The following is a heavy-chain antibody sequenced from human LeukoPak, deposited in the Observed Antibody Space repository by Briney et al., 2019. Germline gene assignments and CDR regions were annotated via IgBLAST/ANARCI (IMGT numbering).Heavy chain of an antibody. CDR2: ISSSGSTI. V-gene: IGHV3-48*03. J-gene: IGHJ4*02. D-gene: IGHD6-25*01. CDR1: GFTFSTYE. Sequence: GGSLTLSCAASGFTFSTYEMNWVRQAPGKGLEWVSYISSSGSTIYYADSVKGRFTISRDNAKNSLYLQMNSLRAEDTAIYYCARDGDLTPAVPFDYWGQGTLVTVSS. CDR3: ARDGDLTPAVPFDY.